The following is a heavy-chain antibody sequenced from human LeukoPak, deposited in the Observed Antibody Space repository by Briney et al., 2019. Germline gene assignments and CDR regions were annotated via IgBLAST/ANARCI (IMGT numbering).Heavy chain of an antibody. V-gene: IGHV3-21*01. CDR3: ARLRGYCSSSSCYGAEDY. Sequence: PGGSLRLSCAASGFPFSSYSMNWVRQAPGKGLEWVSSISSGSNYIYYADSVKGRFTISRDNAKNSLYLQLNSLRAEDTAVYYCARLRGYCSSSSCYGAEDYWGQGTLVTVSS. CDR2: ISSGSNYI. CDR1: GFPFSSYS. J-gene: IGHJ4*02. D-gene: IGHD2-2*01.